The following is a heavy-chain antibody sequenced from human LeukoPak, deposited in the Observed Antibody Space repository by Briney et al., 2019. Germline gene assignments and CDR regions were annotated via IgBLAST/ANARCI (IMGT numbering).Heavy chain of an antibody. Sequence: SETLSLTCTVSGGSISSYYWSWIRQPAGKGLEWIGRIYTSGSTNYNPSLKSRVTMSVDTSKNQFSLKLSSVTAADTAVYYCARHSLLGTGHYYMDVWGKGTTVTVSS. D-gene: IGHD1-1*01. CDR3: ARHSLLGTGHYYMDV. V-gene: IGHV4-4*07. J-gene: IGHJ6*03. CDR1: GGSISSYY. CDR2: IYTSGST.